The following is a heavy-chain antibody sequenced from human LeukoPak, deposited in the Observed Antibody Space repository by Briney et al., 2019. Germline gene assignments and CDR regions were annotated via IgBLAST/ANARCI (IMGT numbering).Heavy chain of an antibody. Sequence: PSGTLSLTCAVYGGSFSGYYWSWIRQPPGKGLEWIGEINHSGSTNYNPSLKSRVTISVDTSKNQFSLKLSSVTAADTAVYYCATDMVRGANDYWGQGTLVTVSS. CDR2: INHSGST. CDR1: GGSFSGYY. CDR3: ATDMVRGANDY. J-gene: IGHJ4*02. D-gene: IGHD3-10*01. V-gene: IGHV4-34*01.